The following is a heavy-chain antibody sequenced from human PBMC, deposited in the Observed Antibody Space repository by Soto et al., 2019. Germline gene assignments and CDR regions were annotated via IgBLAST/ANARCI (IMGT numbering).Heavy chain of an antibody. D-gene: IGHD3-16*02. CDR2: ISYDRSNK. V-gene: IGHV3-30*03. Sequence: GGSLRLSCAASRFSFSSYVMHYVLQSPGKGLEWVAVISYDRSNKYYADSVKDRFTISRDNSKNTVSLHMNSLRADVTAFYYCAIYRRWRAPRDFFDYWSQGTPVTESS. CDR3: AIYRRWRAPRDFFDY. J-gene: IGHJ4*02. CDR1: RFSFSSYV.